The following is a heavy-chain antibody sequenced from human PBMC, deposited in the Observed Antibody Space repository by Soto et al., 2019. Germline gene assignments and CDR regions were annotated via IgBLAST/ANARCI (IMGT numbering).Heavy chain of an antibody. Sequence: SGGSLRLSCAASGFTFSSYAMSWVRQAPGKGLEWVSAISGSGGSTYYADSVKGRFTISRDNSKNTLYLQMNSLRAEDTAVYYCAKDSVRIAAARSHFDYWGQGTLVTVSS. J-gene: IGHJ4*02. D-gene: IGHD6-13*01. CDR3: AKDSVRIAAARSHFDY. CDR1: GFTFSSYA. CDR2: ISGSGGST. V-gene: IGHV3-23*01.